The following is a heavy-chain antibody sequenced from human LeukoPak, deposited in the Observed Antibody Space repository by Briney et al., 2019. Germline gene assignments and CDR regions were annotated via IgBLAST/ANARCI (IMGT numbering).Heavy chain of an antibody. V-gene: IGHV1-2*02. CDR1: GYTFIDYY. J-gene: IGHJ4*02. CDR2: IDPKTGGT. CDR3: ARAYSSGWYGSTDY. Sequence: ASVKVSCKASGYTFIDYYMHWVRQAPGQGLEWMGWIDPKTGGTRYAQKFQDRVAMIRDTSISTAYMELTRLRSDDTAVYYCARAYSSGWYGSTDYWGQGTLVTVSS. D-gene: IGHD6-19*01.